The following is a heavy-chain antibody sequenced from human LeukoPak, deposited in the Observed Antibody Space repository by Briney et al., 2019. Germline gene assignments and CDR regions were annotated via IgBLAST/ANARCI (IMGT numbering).Heavy chain of an antibody. Sequence: GSLRLSCAASGFTFDDYTMHWVRQALGKGLEWVSLISWDGGSTYYADSVKGRFTISRDNSKNSLYLQMNSLRAEDTAVYYCARVGGYLSWFDPWGQGTLVTVSS. V-gene: IGHV3-43*01. J-gene: IGHJ5*02. CDR1: GFTFDDYT. CDR3: ARVGGYLSWFDP. D-gene: IGHD2-15*01. CDR2: ISWDGGST.